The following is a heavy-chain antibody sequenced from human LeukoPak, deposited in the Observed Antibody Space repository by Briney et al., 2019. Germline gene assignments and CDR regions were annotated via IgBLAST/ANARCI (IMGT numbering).Heavy chain of an antibody. CDR3: ARDPDSSNEWGPFDP. J-gene: IGHJ5*02. CDR2: TYYRSKWYS. V-gene: IGHV6-1*01. Sequence: SQTLSLTCAISGASVSGSASWNWIRQSPSRGLEWLGRTYYRSKWYSEYATSVKSRISISADTSENQFSLQLNSVIPEDTAVYHCARDPDSSNEWGPFDPWGQGTLVTVSS. CDR1: GASVSGSAS. D-gene: IGHD1-1*01.